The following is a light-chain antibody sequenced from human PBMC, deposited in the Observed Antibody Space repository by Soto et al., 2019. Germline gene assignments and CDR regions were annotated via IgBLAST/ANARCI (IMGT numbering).Light chain of an antibody. J-gene: IGKJ1*01. V-gene: IGKV3-15*01. Sequence: EIVMTQSPATLSLSPGERATLSCRASQSVSSNLAWYQQKPGQAPRLLIYGASTRATGITARFSGSGSGTEFTLTISSLQSEDFAVYYCQQYNNWPPAWTFGQGTKVDIK. CDR2: GAS. CDR3: QQYNNWPPAWT. CDR1: QSVSSN.